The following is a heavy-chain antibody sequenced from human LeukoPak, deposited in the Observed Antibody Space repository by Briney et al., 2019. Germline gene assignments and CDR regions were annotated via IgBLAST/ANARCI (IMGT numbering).Heavy chain of an antibody. Sequence: GASVKVSCKASGYTFTGYYMHWVRQAPGQGLEWMGWINPNSGGTNYAQKFQGRVTMTRDTSISTAYMELSRLRSDDTAVYYCARGEDRYDILTGYYRNYFDYWGQGTLVTVSS. J-gene: IGHJ4*02. CDR2: INPNSGGT. D-gene: IGHD3-9*01. CDR1: GYTFTGYY. CDR3: ARGEDRYDILTGYYRNYFDY. V-gene: IGHV1-2*02.